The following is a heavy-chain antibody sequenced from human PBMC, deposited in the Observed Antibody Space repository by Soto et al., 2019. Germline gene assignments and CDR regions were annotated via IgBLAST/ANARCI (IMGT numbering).Heavy chain of an antibody. J-gene: IGHJ4*02. CDR3: ARPRYGTTGTPALFDY. CDR1: GYSFTSYW. Sequence: GESLKISCKGSGYSFTSYWIGWVRQMPGKGLEWMGIIYPGDSGTRYSPSFQGQVTISADKSISTAYLQWSSLKASDTAMYYRARPRYGTTGTPALFDYWGQGTLVTVSS. CDR2: IYPGDSGT. V-gene: IGHV5-51*01. D-gene: IGHD1-1*01.